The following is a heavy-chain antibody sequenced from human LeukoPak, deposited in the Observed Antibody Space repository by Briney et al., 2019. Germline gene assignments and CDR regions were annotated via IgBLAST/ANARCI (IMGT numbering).Heavy chain of an antibody. CDR3: AREGGRYGDYDY. D-gene: IGHD4-17*01. J-gene: IGHJ4*02. V-gene: IGHV3-11*04. Sequence: SLRLSCAASGFTFSDYYMSWIRQAPGKGLEWVSYISPSTNSIYYAGSVKGRFTISRDNAKNSLFLQMNGLAAEDTAVYCCAREGGRYGDYDYWGQGTLVSVSS. CDR1: GFTFSDYY. CDR2: ISPSTNSI.